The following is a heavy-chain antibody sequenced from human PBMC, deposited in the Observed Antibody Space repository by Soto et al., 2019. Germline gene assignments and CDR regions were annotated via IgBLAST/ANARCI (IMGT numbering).Heavy chain of an antibody. Sequence: GGSLRLSCAASGFTVSYNYMSWVRQAPGKGLEWVSVIYSGGSTYYADSVKGRFTISRDNSKNTLYLQMNSLRAEDTAVYYCASSYYYGSGSQPAFDIWGQGTMVTVSS. CDR3: ASSYYYGSGSQPAFDI. CDR1: GFTVSYNY. CDR2: IYSGGST. D-gene: IGHD3-10*01. J-gene: IGHJ3*02. V-gene: IGHV3-66*01.